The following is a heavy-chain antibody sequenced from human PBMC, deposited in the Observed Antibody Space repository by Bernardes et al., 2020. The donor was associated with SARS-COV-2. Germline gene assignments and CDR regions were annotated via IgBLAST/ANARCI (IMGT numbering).Heavy chain of an antibody. CDR3: ARVPFYYFDY. V-gene: IGHV3-74*01. J-gene: IGHJ4*02. Sequence: GGSLRLSCAASGFTLSKYWMHWVRQAPGKGLEWVSRIDDDGSSTSYADSVKGRFTISRDNAKNTLYLQMSSLRVEDTAVYYCARVPFYYFDYWGQGTLVTVSS. CDR1: GFTLSKYW. CDR2: IDDDGSST.